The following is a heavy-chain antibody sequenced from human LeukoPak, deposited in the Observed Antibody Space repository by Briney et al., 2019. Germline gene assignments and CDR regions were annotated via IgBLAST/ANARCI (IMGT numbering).Heavy chain of an antibody. CDR3: AREALGLAAYYYDSSGYYYPDY. CDR2: INPNSGGT. J-gene: IGHJ4*02. CDR1: GYTFTGYY. V-gene: IGHV1-2*06. Sequence: ASVKVSCKASGYTFTGYYMHWVRQAPGQGLEWMGRINPNSGGTNYAQKLQGRVTMTTDTSTSTAYMELRSLRSDDTAVYYCAREALGLAAYYYDSSGYYYPDYWGQGTLVTVSS. D-gene: IGHD3-22*01.